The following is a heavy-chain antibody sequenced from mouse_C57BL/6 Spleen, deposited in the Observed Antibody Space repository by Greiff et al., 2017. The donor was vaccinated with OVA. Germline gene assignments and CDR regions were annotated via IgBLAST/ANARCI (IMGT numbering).Heavy chain of an antibody. D-gene: IGHD1-1*01. J-gene: IGHJ2*01. CDR2: IYPGSGST. CDR1: GYTFTSYW. V-gene: IGHV1-55*01. Sequence: VQLQQPGAELVKPGASVKMSCKASGYTFTSYWITWVKQRPGQGLEWIGDIYPGSGSTNYTEKFKSKATLTVDTSSSTAYMQLSSLTSEDSAVYYCARGNTYYGSSYYFDYWGQGTTLTVSS. CDR3: ARGNTYYGSSYYFDY.